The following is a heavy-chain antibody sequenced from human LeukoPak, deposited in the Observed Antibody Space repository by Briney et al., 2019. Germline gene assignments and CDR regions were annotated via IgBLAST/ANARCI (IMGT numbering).Heavy chain of an antibody. V-gene: IGHV1-2*02. CDR2: INPNSGGT. CDR1: GYTFTDFY. Sequence: ASVKVSCKASGYTFTDFYMHWVRQAPGQGLEWMGWINPNSGGTNYAQKFRGRVTMTRDTSISTAYMELSRLTADDTAVYYCARTPGTTFGFSDYWGQGTLVTVSS. CDR3: ARTPGTTFGFSDY. J-gene: IGHJ4*02. D-gene: IGHD3-16*01.